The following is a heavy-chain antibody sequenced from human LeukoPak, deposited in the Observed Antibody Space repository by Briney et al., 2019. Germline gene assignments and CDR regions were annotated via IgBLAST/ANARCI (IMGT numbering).Heavy chain of an antibody. D-gene: IGHD1-14*01. CDR2: IYPDDSDT. Sequence: GESLKISCKGSGYTFTSYWIGWVRQMPGKGLEWMGIIYPDDSDTRYSPAFQGQVTISADKSISTAYLQWSSLKASDTAIYFCARVTNGYFDYWGQGTLVTVSS. CDR3: ARVTNGYFDY. CDR1: GYTFTSYW. V-gene: IGHV5-51*01. J-gene: IGHJ4*02.